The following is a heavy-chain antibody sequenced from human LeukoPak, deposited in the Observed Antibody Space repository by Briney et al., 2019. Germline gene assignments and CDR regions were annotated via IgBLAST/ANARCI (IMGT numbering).Heavy chain of an antibody. CDR3: ARDSYGLGSNYFDP. V-gene: IGHV4-4*02. CDR2: ISLTGLT. D-gene: IGHD3-10*01. CDR1: GGSISNTNW. Sequence: PSETLSLTCGVSGGSISNTNWWSWVRQPPGQGLEWIGEISLTGLTHYNPSLESRVTVSLDKSKNQLSLNLTSVTAADTAVYYCARDSYGLGSNYFDPWGQGTQVTVSS. J-gene: IGHJ5*02.